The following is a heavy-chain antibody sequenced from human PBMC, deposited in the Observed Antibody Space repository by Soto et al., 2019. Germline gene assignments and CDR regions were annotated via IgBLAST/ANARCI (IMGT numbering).Heavy chain of an antibody. Sequence: QVTLKESGPVLVKPTETLTLTCTVSGFSLSNARMGVSWIRQPPGKALEWLAHIFSNDEKSYSTSLKSRLTTXKXTXXSQVVLTMTNMDPVDTATYYCARTVASYYYYGMDVWGQGTTVTVSS. CDR2: IFSNDEK. CDR1: GFSLSNARMG. J-gene: IGHJ6*02. V-gene: IGHV2-26*01. D-gene: IGHD2-15*01. CDR3: ARTVASYYYYGMDV.